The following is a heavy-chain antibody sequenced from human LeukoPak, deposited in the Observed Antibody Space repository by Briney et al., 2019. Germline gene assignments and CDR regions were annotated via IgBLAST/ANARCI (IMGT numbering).Heavy chain of an antibody. CDR1: GGSISSGGYY. D-gene: IGHD2-2*02. CDR3: ARGLYRYGRSTFDY. CDR2: IYYSGST. Sequence: SQTLSLTCTVSGGSISSGGYYWSWIRQHPGKGLEWIGYIYYSGSTYYNPSLKSRVTISVDTSKNHFSLKLSSVTAADTAVYYCARGLYRYGRSTFDYWGQGTLVTVSS. J-gene: IGHJ4*02. V-gene: IGHV4-31*03.